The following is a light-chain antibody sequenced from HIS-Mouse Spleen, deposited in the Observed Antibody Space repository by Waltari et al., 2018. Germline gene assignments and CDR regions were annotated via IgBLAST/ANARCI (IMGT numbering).Light chain of an antibody. J-gene: IGLJ2*01. CDR1: ALPKQY. CDR2: KDS. Sequence: SYELTQPPSVSVSPGPTARLTCSGDALPKQYAYWYQQKPGQAPVLVIYKDSERPSGIPERFSGSSSGTTVTLTISGVQAEDEADYYCQSADSSGTYSVVFGGGTKLTVL. CDR3: QSADSSGTYSVV. V-gene: IGLV3-25*03.